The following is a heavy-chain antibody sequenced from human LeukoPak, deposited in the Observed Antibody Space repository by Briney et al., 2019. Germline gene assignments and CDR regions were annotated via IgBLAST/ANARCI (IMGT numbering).Heavy chain of an antibody. CDR2: INPHSGGT. CDR1: VYTFTVYH. CDR3: ARVIAVAGTDIFDN. J-gene: IGHJ4*02. D-gene: IGHD6-19*01. Sequence: GASVKVSFKASVYTFTVYHMHWVRQAPAQGLAWMGWINPHSGGTNNAQKFQGRVTMTRDTSISTAYMELTRLRSDDTAVYYCARVIAVAGTDIFDNWGQGTLVTVSS. V-gene: IGHV1-2*02.